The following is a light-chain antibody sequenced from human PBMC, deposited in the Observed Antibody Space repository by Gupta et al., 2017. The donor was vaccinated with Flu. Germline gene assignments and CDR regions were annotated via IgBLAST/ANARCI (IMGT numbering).Light chain of an antibody. V-gene: IGKV3-20*01. Sequence: EIVLTQSPGSLSLSPGERATLSCRASQTVADSYLAWYQQQPGQAPRLLIYGASNRATGIPDRFSGSGSGTDFTLTISRREPEDFAVYFCQQYGTSPAYTFGQGTKLEI. CDR3: QQYGTSPAYT. J-gene: IGKJ2*01. CDR1: QTVADSY. CDR2: GAS.